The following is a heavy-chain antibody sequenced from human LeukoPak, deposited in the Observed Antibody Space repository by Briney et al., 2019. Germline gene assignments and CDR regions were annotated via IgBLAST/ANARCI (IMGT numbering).Heavy chain of an antibody. D-gene: IGHD2-2*01. J-gene: IGHJ4*02. Sequence: GDSVKVSGKASGYTFTGYYMHWVRQAPGQGLEWMGWINPNSGGTNYAQKFQGRVTMTRDTSISTSYMELSRLRSDDTAVYYCARGLQKSLLVVPAAIDPSFFYWGQGTLVTVSS. CDR3: ARGLQKSLLVVPAAIDPSFFY. CDR2: INPNSGGT. V-gene: IGHV1-2*02. CDR1: GYTFTGYY.